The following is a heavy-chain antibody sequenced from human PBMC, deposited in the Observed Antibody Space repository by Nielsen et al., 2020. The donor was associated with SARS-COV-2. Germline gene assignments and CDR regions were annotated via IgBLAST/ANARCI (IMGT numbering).Heavy chain of an antibody. Sequence: SVKVSCKASGGIFGTYPITWVRQAPGQGLEWMGGIIPVFGTPSYAQKFQGRVTITADNFTSTAYMELTSLRYEDTAVYSCAKRERELDPWGQGTLVTVSS. V-gene: IGHV1-69*06. J-gene: IGHJ5*02. CDR1: GGIFGTYP. CDR2: IIPVFGTP. D-gene: IGHD1-7*01. CDR3: AKRERELDP.